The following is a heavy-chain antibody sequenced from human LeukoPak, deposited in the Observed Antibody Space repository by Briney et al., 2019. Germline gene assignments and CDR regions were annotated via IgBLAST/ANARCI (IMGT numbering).Heavy chain of an antibody. CDR3: ARDRRSNYDFWSGYYRYYFDY. V-gene: IGHV3-30-3*01. D-gene: IGHD3-3*01. J-gene: IGHJ4*02. CDR2: ISYDGNTI. Sequence: GGSLRLSCAASEFTFSNYALHWVRQAPGKGLQWVAVISYDGNTIHYADSVKGRFIISRDTSKNTLYLQMNSLRAEDTAVYYCARDRRSNYDFWSGYYRYYFDYWGQGTLVTVSS. CDR1: EFTFSNYA.